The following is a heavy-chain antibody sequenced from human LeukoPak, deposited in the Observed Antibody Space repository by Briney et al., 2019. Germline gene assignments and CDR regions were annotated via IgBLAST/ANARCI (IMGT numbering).Heavy chain of an antibody. Sequence: PGGSLRLSCAASGFTFSSYGMHWVRQAPGKGLEWVAFIRYDGSNKYYADSVKGRFTISRGNSKNTLYLQMNSLRAEDTAVYYCAKEKSRTGYFDYWGQGTLVTVSS. J-gene: IGHJ4*02. V-gene: IGHV3-30*02. CDR2: IRYDGSNK. CDR1: GFTFSSYG. CDR3: AKEKSRTGYFDY. D-gene: IGHD1-14*01.